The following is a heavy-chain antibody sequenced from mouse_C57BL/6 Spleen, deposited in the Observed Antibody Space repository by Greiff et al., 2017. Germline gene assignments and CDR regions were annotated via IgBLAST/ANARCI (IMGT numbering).Heavy chain of an antibody. CDR3: TRATGTGDY. V-gene: IGHV1-15*01. D-gene: IGHD4-1*02. J-gene: IGHJ2*01. CDR2: IDPETGGT. CDR1: GYTFTDYE. Sequence: QVQLQQSGAELVRPGASVTLSCKASGYTFTDYEMHWVKQTPVHGLEWIGAIDPETGGTAYNQKFKGKAILTADKSSSTAYMELRSLTSEDSAVYYCTRATGTGDYGGQGTTLTVSS.